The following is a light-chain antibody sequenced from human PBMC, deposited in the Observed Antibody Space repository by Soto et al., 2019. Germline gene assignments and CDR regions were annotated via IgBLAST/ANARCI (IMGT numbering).Light chain of an antibody. CDR1: SSDIGGYNY. CDR3: NSYTTSSTVA. V-gene: IGLV2-14*01. Sequence: QSALTQSASVSGSPGQSITISCTGTSSDIGGYNYVSWYQQHPDKAPKLMIFEVSNRPSGVSNRFSGSKSGNTASLTISGLLPEDEADYYGNSYTTSSTVAFGGGTKLTVL. J-gene: IGLJ2*01. CDR2: EVS.